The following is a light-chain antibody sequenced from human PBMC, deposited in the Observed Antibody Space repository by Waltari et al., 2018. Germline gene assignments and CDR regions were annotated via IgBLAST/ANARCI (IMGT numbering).Light chain of an antibody. CDR3: QQNYASPFT. J-gene: IGKJ2*01. V-gene: IGKV1-39*01. CDR2: SAS. Sequence: DIQMTQSPSSLSASIGDRVLITCRASQTVTSDLHWYQQRPGKPPKLLIYSASTLQRGVSSRFNGSGSGTDFTLTINNLQPDDFATYFCQQNYASPFTFGQGTKLDMK. CDR1: QTVTSD.